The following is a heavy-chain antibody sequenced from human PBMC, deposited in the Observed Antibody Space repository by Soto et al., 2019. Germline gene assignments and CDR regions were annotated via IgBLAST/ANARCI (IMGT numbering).Heavy chain of an antibody. J-gene: IGHJ4*02. Sequence: SETLSLTCTVSGVSISTYYWNWIRQPPGKGLEWIGYIHYSGSTNYNPSLKSRVTISVDTSKNQFSLKLSSVSAADTAMYYCTTWGYSGSYYWGQGALVT. CDR3: TTWGYSGSYY. CDR1: GVSISTYY. D-gene: IGHD1-26*01. CDR2: IHYSGST. V-gene: IGHV4-59*08.